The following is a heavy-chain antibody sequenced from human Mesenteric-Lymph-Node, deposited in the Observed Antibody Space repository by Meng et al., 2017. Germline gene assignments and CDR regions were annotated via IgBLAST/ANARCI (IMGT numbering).Heavy chain of an antibody. Sequence: SDILSLTVNVSGCSISSMSYYWGWIRQPPGKGLEWIGSIYYSGSTYYNPSLKSRVTISVDTSKNQFSLKLSSVTAADTAVYYCARVVNAAFDIWGHGTMVTVSS. D-gene: IGHD3-10*01. CDR2: IYYSGST. V-gene: IGHV4-39*07. CDR1: GCSISSMSYY. CDR3: ARVVNAAFDI. J-gene: IGHJ3*02.